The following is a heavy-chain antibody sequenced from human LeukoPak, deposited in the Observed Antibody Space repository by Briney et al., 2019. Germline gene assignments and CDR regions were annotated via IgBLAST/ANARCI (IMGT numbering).Heavy chain of an antibody. CDR2: IKPDGSAT. V-gene: IGHV3-7*01. Sequence: ETLSLTCTVSGGSIGTYYWSWVRQSPGKGLEWVANIKPDGSATYYVDSVKGRFTISRDNAKSLLYLQMNSLRAEDSALYYCARWGVSAGLDSWGQGTLVTVSS. D-gene: IGHD3-10*01. CDR1: GGSIGTYY. CDR3: ARWGVSAGLDS. J-gene: IGHJ5*01.